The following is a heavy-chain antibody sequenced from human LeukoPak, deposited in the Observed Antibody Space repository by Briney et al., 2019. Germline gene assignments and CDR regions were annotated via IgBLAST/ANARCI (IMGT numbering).Heavy chain of an antibody. Sequence: GASVKVSCKASGYTFTGYYMHWVRQAPGQGLEWMGCINPNSGGTKYAQKFQGGVTLTRDTSISTAYMELSRLRSDDTAVYYCLLVRGVIPFWGQGILVTVSS. V-gene: IGHV1-2*02. CDR3: LLVRGVIPF. CDR2: INPNSGGT. J-gene: IGHJ4*02. D-gene: IGHD3-10*01. CDR1: GYTFTGYY.